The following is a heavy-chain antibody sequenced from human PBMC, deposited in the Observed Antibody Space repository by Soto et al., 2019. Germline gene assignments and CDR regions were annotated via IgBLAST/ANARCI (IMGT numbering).Heavy chain of an antibody. J-gene: IGHJ4*02. V-gene: IGHV4-30-4*01. CDR1: GGSISSDKYY. CDR2: IYYSGST. D-gene: IGHD3-22*01. Sequence: SETLSLTCSVSGGSISSDKYYWSWVRQPPGKGLEWIGYIYYSGSTYYNPSLKSRLTISVDTSKNPFSLKLSSVTAADTAVYYCARYYFDSSGPSAALDYWGQGTLVTVSS. CDR3: ARYYFDSSGPSAALDY.